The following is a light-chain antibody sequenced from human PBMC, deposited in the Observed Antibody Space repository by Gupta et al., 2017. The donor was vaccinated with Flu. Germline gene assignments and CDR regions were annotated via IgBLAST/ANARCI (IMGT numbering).Light chain of an antibody. CDR3: MQAVQFPYT. Sequence: DIVLTQTPLSSPVTLGQPASISCRSTQSLVYRDGKTYLSWLQQRPGQPPRLLIYQISNRFSGVPDRFSDSGAGTDFTLKISRVEVEDVGVYYCMQAVQFPYTFGQGTRLEIK. CDR2: QIS. J-gene: IGKJ2*01. CDR1: QSLVYRDGKTY. V-gene: IGKV2-24*01.